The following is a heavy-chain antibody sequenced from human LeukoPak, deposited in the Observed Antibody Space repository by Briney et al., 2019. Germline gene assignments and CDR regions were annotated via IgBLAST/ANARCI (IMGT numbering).Heavy chain of an antibody. V-gene: IGHV3-66*02. CDR3: ATHTVTTDYAFDI. D-gene: IGHD4-11*01. CDR2: IYSGGST. Sequence: GGSLRLSCAVSGFTFSSYAMSWVRQAPGKGLEWVSVIYSGGSTYYADSVKGRFTISRDNSKNTLYLQMNSLRAEDTAVYYCATHTVTTDYAFDIWGQGTMVTVSS. J-gene: IGHJ3*02. CDR1: GFTFSSYA.